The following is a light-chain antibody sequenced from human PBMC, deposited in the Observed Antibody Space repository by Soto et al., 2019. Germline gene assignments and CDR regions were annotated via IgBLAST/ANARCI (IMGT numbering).Light chain of an antibody. CDR1: QSLDSTS. V-gene: IGKV3-20*01. J-gene: IGKJ2*01. CDR2: GAS. CDR3: QRSGTSPPYI. Sequence: EVVLTQSPGTLSLSPGERATLSCRASQSLDSTSLAWYQQKPGQSPRLVIYGASRRATGIPDRFSGSGSGTDFILTIDRLEPEDFGVYYCQRSGTSPPYIFGAGTRLDIK.